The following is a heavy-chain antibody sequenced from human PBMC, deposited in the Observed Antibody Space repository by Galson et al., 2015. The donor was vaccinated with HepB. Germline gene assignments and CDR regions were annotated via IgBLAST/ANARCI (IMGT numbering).Heavy chain of an antibody. CDR1: GGSFSGYY. J-gene: IGHJ6*02. Sequence: SETLSLTCAVYGGSFSGYYWSWIRQPPGKGLEWIGEINHSRSTNYNPSLKSRVPISVDTSKNQFSLKLSSVTAADTAVYYCARTHIVVVTWTHGMDVWGQGTTVTVSS. CDR3: ARTHIVVVTWTHGMDV. V-gene: IGHV4-34*01. CDR2: INHSRST. D-gene: IGHD2-21*02.